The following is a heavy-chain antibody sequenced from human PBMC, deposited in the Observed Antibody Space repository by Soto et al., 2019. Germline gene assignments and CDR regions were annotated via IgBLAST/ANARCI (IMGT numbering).Heavy chain of an antibody. D-gene: IGHD4-17*01. CDR2: IYYSGST. J-gene: IGHJ5*02. CDR3: ARGGHYGESWFDP. V-gene: IGHV4-61*08. Sequence: SETLSLTCAVSGGSISSGGYSWSWIRQPPGKGLEWIGYIYYSGSTNYNPSLKSRVTISVDTSKNQFSLKLSSVTAADTAVYYCARGGHYGESWFDPWGQGTLVTVSS. CDR1: GGSISSGGYS.